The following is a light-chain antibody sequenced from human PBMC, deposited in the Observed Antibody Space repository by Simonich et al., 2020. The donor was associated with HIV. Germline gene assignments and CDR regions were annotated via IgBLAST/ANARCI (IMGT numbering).Light chain of an antibody. J-gene: IGLJ2*01. CDR1: SSDVGGYNY. CDR3: SSYTSISTLDVV. CDR2: DVS. Sequence: QSALTQPASVSGSPGQSITISCTGTSSDVGGYNYVSWYQQNPGKAPKPLIYDVSNRPSGVSNRFSGSKSGNTASLTISGLQSEDEADHYCSSYTSISTLDVVFGGGTKLTVL. V-gene: IGLV2-14*01.